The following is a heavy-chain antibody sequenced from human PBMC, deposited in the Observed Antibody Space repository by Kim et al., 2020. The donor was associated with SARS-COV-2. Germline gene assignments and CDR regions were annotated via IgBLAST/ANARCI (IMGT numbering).Heavy chain of an antibody. V-gene: IGHV3-21*01. Sequence: GGSLRLSCAASGFTFSSYSMNWVRQAPGKGLEWVSSISSSSSYIYYADSVKGRFTISRDNAKNSLYLQMNSLRAEDTAVYYCARDLLGIAVAGTGIGGPPPPGIFDYWGQGTLVTVSS. CDR1: GFTFSSYS. CDR2: ISSSSSYI. J-gene: IGHJ4*02. D-gene: IGHD6-19*01. CDR3: ARDLLGIAVAGTGIGGPPPPGIFDY.